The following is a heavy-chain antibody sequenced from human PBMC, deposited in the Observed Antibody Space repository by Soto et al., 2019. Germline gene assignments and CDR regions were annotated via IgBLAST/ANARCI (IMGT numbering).Heavy chain of an antibody. CDR1: GGSISSGGYY. J-gene: IGHJ5*02. CDR3: AGATTYYYGSGSYRATNWFYP. CDR2: IYYSGST. V-gene: IGHV4-31*03. Sequence: SETLSLTCTVSGGSISSGGYYWSWIRQHPGKGLEWIGYIYYSGSTYYNPSLKSRVTISVDTSKNQFSLKLSSVTAADTAVYYCAGATTYYYGSGSYRATNWFYPWGQGTLVTVSS. D-gene: IGHD3-10*01.